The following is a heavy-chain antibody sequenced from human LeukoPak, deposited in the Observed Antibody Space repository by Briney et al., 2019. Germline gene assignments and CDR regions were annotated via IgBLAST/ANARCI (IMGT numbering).Heavy chain of an antibody. Sequence: PSETLSLTCTVSGGSISSYYWSWIRQPPGKGLEWIGYIYYSGSTNYNPSLKSRVTISVDTSKNQFSLELSSVTAADTAVYYCARGPAYYYDSSGYYSDAFDIWGQGAMVTVSS. V-gene: IGHV4-59*01. CDR2: IYYSGST. CDR3: ARGPAYYYDSSGYYSDAFDI. J-gene: IGHJ3*02. CDR1: GGSISSYY. D-gene: IGHD3-22*01.